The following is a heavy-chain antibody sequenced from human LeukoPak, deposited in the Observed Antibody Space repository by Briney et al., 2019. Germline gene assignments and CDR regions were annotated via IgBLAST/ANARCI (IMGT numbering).Heavy chain of an antibody. Sequence: GGSLRLSCAASGFTFSSYSMHWVRQAPGKGLEWVAVISYDGSNKYYADSVKGRFTISRDNAKNSLYLQMNSLRAEDTAVYYCARDEPIVGGDDYWGQGTLVTVSS. CDR3: ARDEPIVGGDDY. D-gene: IGHD2-21*01. J-gene: IGHJ4*02. CDR1: GFTFSSYS. V-gene: IGHV3-30*04. CDR2: ISYDGSNK.